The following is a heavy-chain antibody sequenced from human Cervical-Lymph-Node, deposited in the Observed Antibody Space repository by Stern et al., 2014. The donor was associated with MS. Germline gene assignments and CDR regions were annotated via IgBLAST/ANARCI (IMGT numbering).Heavy chain of an antibody. CDR2: MNPNSGNT. V-gene: IGHV1-8*01. J-gene: IGHJ5*02. CDR3: VRRVGAYYYETSGYSRWFDP. D-gene: IGHD3-22*01. CDR1: GYTFTTYD. Sequence: QMQLVQSGAEVKKPGASVKVSCKASGYTFTTYDINWVRQATGQGLEWMGWMNPNSGNTGYAQQFQGRVTMTRNTSINTAYMELSSLRSEDTAMYYCVRRVGAYYYETSGYSRWFDPWGQGTLVIVSS.